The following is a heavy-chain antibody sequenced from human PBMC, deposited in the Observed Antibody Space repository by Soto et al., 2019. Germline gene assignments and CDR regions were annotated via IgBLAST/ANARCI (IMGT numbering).Heavy chain of an antibody. Sequence: AASGFTFSSYWMHWVRQAPGKGLVWVSRINSDGSSINYADSVKGRFIISRDNAKNTLRLQMNSLRAEDTAVYYCARSYEALSHDYWGQGTLVTVSS. CDR3: ARSYEALSHDY. D-gene: IGHD3-16*01. J-gene: IGHJ4*02. CDR2: INSDGSSI. V-gene: IGHV3-74*01. CDR1: GFTFSSYW.